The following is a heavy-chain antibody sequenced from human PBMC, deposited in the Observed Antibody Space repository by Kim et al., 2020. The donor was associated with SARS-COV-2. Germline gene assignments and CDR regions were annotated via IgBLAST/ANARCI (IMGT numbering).Heavy chain of an antibody. J-gene: IGHJ4*02. CDR1: GLKFSSYE. V-gene: IGHV3-30*04. Sequence: GGSLRLSCVVSGLKFSSYEMHWVRQAPGKGLQWVALISYDGNNKYYADSVKGRFTISRDNSQNTLYLQMNSLRPDDTAVYFCAKDRGYEISFYYLEYWGQGTLVTVSS. CDR3: AKDRGYEISFYYLEY. D-gene: IGHD3-9*01. CDR2: ISYDGNNK.